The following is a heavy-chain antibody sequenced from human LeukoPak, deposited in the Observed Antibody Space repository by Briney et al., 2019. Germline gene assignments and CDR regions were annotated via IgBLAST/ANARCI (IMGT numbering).Heavy chain of an antibody. CDR1: GGSISSGDYY. CDR2: IYYSGST. J-gene: IGHJ3*02. D-gene: IGHD4-11*01. V-gene: IGHV4-30-4*08. CDR3: ARELTTNAFDI. Sequence: PSQTLSLTXSVSGGSISSGDYYWSWIRQPPGKGLEWIGYIYYSGSTYYNPSLKSRVTISVDTSKNQFSLRLSSVTAADTAVYYCARELTTNAFDIWGQGTMVTVPS.